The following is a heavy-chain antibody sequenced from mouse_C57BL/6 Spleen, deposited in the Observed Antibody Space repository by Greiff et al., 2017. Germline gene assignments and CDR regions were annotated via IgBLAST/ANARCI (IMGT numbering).Heavy chain of an antibody. Sequence: QVQLQQSGPELVKPGASVKISCKASGYAFSSSWMNWVKQRPGQGLEWIGRFYPGDGDTNYNGKFKGKATLTADKSSSTAYMQLSSLTSEDSAVYFCAINRYFDVWGTGTTVTVSS. CDR2: FYPGDGDT. J-gene: IGHJ1*03. CDR1: GYAFSSSW. CDR3: AINRYFDV. V-gene: IGHV1-82*01.